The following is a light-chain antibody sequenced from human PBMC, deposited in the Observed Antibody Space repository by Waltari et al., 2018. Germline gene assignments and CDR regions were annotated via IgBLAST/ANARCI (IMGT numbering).Light chain of an antibody. CDR2: AAS. Sequence: DIQMTQSPSSVSASVGDRVTITGRASQDIGRWEAWCQQKPGKAHKILIYAASILHSVVPSGCSGSGSGTDFTLTISDLQTEDFATYYCQQAYSFPLTFGGGTKVEIK. CDR3: QQAYSFPLT. CDR1: QDIGRW. V-gene: IGKV1-12*01. J-gene: IGKJ4*01.